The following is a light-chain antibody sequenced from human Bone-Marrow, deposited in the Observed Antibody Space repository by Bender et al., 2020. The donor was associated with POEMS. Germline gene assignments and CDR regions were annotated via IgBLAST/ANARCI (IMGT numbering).Light chain of an antibody. CDR1: MIGTTI. V-gene: IGLV3-21*02. CDR2: DDR. CDR3: QVWDSSSDPL. J-gene: IGLJ3*02. Sequence: SYVLTQPPSVSVAPGQTARITCGGPMIGTTIVHWYQQKPGQAPVLVIYDDRDRPSGIPERFSGSTSGNTATLTISRVEAGDEADYYCQVWDSSSDPLFGGGTKLTFL.